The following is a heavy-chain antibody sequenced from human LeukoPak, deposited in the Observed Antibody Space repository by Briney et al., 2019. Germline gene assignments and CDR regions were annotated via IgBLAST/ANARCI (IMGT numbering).Heavy chain of an antibody. CDR2: IYPGDSDT. CDR1: GYSFTSYW. J-gene: IGHJ3*02. V-gene: IGHV5-51*01. Sequence: GESLKISCKGSGYSFTSYWIGWARQMPGKGLEWMGIIYPGDSDTRYSPSFQGQVTISADKSISTAYLQWSSLKASDTAMYYCARAHIAVAGTRDAFDIWGQGTMVTVSS. CDR3: ARAHIAVAGTRDAFDI. D-gene: IGHD6-19*01.